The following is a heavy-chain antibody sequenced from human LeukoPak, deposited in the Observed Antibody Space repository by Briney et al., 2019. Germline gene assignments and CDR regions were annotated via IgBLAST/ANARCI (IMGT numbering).Heavy chain of an antibody. CDR3: ARLGGESGYDSNWFDP. CDR1: GGSISSGSYY. J-gene: IGHJ5*02. D-gene: IGHD5-12*01. CDR2: IYTSGST. V-gene: IGHV4-61*02. Sequence: SETLSLTCTVSGGSISSGSYYWSWIRQPAGKGLEWIGRIYTSGSTNYNPSLKSRVTISVDKSKNQFSLKLSSVTAADTAVYYRARLGGESGYDSNWFDPWGQGTLVTVSS.